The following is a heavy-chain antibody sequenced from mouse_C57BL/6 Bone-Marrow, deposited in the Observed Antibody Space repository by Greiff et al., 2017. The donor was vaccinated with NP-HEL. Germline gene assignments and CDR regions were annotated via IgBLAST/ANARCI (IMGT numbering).Heavy chain of an antibody. D-gene: IGHD1-1*01. CDR2: IYPGDGDT. CDR3: ASYYYGSSYVFDY. Sequence: QVQLQQSGAELVKPGASVKISCKASGYAFSSYWMNWVKQRPGKGLEWIGQIYPGDGDTNYNGKFKGKATLTAAKSSSTAYMQRSSLTSEDSAVYFCASYYYGSSYVFDYWGQGTTLTVSS. CDR1: GYAFSSYW. J-gene: IGHJ2*01. V-gene: IGHV1-80*01.